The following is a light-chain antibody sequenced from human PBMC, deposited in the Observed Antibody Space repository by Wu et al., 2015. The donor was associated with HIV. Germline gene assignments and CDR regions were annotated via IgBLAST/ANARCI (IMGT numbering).Light chain of an antibody. Sequence: IQMTQSPSSLSASVGDRVTITCRASQGLSSSLAWYQQKPGKAPKLLIYAASSLQSGVPSRFSGSGSGTDFTLTISSLQPEDFATYYCQQANSFPWTFGQGTKVEIK. CDR2: AAS. CDR1: QGLSSS. J-gene: IGKJ1*01. CDR3: QQANSFPWT. V-gene: IGKV1-12*02.